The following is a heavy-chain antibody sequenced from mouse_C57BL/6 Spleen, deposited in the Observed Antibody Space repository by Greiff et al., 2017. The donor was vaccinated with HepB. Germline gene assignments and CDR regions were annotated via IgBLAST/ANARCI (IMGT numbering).Heavy chain of an antibody. Sequence: EVNVVESGGGLVKPGGSLKLSCAASGFTFSDYGMHWVRQAPEKGLEWVAYISSGSSTIYYTDTVKGRFTISRDNAKNTLFLQMTSLRSEDTAMYYCARSLITTVVAPFAYWGQGTLVTVSA. V-gene: IGHV5-17*01. J-gene: IGHJ3*01. CDR3: ARSLITTVVAPFAY. D-gene: IGHD1-1*01. CDR1: GFTFSDYG. CDR2: ISSGSSTI.